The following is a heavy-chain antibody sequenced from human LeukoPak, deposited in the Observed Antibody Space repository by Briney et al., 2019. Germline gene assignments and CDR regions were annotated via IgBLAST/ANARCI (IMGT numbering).Heavy chain of an antibody. Sequence: PGASLKISCKCSGYSFTSYWIGWVRQLPGKGLELMGIIYPGDSDTRYSPSFQGQVTISADKSISTAYLQWSSLKASDTAMYYCARRVAAAGTRGAFDIWGQGTMVTVSS. CDR3: ARRVAAAGTRGAFDI. CDR2: IYPGDSDT. V-gene: IGHV5-51*01. D-gene: IGHD6-13*01. J-gene: IGHJ3*02. CDR1: GYSFTSYW.